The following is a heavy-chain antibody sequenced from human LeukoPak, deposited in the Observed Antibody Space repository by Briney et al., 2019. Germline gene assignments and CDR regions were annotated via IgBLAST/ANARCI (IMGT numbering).Heavy chain of an antibody. CDR3: ARAENFYWYFDL. V-gene: IGHV3-48*01. CDR2: ISSSSSTI. D-gene: IGHD1-7*01. Sequence: PGGSLRLSCAASGFTFSSYSINWVRQAPGKGLEWVSYISSSSSTIYYADSVKGRFTISRDNAKNSLYLQMNSLRAEDTAVYYCARAENFYWYFDLWGRGTLVTVSS. CDR1: GFTFSSYS. J-gene: IGHJ2*01.